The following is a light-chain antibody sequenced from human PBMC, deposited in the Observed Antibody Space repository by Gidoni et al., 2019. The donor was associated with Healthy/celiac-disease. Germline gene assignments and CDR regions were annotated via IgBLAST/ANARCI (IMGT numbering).Light chain of an antibody. J-gene: IGKJ4*01. Sequence: DIQMTQSPSSLSASVVDRVTITCQASQDISNYLNWYQQKPGKAPKLLIYDASNLETGVPSRCSGSGSGTDFTFTISSLQPEDIATYYCQQYDNLPPLTFGGGTKVEIK. V-gene: IGKV1-33*01. CDR1: QDISNY. CDR2: DAS. CDR3: QQYDNLPPLT.